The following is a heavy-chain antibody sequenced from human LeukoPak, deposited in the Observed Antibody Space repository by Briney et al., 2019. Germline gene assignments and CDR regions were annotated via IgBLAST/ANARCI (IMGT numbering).Heavy chain of an antibody. CDR1: GFTFSSYG. CDR3: SKGGSSGWQTFDV. CDR2: ISYDGGNK. Sequence: GGSLRLSCAASGFTFSSYGMHWVRRAPCKGLEWVAVISYDGGNKYYADSVKVRFTISRDNSKNTLYLQMNSLRAEDTAMYYCSKGGSSGWQTFDVWGQGTMVTVSS. D-gene: IGHD6-19*01. V-gene: IGHV3-30*18. J-gene: IGHJ3*01.